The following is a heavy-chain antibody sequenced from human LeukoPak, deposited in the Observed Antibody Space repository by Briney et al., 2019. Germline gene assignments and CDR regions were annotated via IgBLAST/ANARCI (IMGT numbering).Heavy chain of an antibody. CDR1: GYTFTGYY. D-gene: IGHD3-9*01. V-gene: IGHV1-2*06. CDR3: AASRYFDWLLFD. Sequence: EASVKVSCKASGYTFTGYYMHWVRQAPGQGFEWMGRINPNSGGTNYAQKFQGRVTMTRDTSISTAYMELSRLRSDDTAVYYCAASRYFDWLLFDWGQGTLVTVSS. CDR2: INPNSGGT. J-gene: IGHJ4*02.